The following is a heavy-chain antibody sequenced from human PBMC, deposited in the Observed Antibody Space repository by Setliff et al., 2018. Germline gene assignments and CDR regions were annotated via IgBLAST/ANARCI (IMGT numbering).Heavy chain of an antibody. Sequence: ASVKVSCKASGYTFTGYYFHWLRQAPGQGLEWMGCINPNSGDTTFAQKFQGRVTITRDTSNSTDYMDLSRLTSDDTAVYYCAREVLSTVVAWDYWGQGTLVTVSS. CDR1: GYTFTGYY. CDR3: AREVLSTVVAWDY. V-gene: IGHV1-2*02. CDR2: INPNSGDT. D-gene: IGHD4-17*01. J-gene: IGHJ4*02.